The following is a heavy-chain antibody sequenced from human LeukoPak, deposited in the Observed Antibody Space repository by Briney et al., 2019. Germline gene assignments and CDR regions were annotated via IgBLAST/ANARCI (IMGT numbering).Heavy chain of an antibody. Sequence: GGSLRLSCAASGFTFSSYGMHWVRQAPGKGLEWVAVISYDGSNKYYADSVKGRFTISRDNSKHTLYLQMNSLRAEDTAVYYCAKTSRGSGWYFDYWGQGTLVTVS. CDR3: AKTSRGSGWYFDY. J-gene: IGHJ4*02. V-gene: IGHV3-30*18. D-gene: IGHD6-19*01. CDR2: ISYDGSNK. CDR1: GFTFSSYG.